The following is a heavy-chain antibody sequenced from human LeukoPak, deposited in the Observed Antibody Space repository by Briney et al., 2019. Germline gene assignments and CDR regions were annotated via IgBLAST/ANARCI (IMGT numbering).Heavy chain of an antibody. J-gene: IGHJ4*02. CDR2: ISSGSSYS. CDR3: ARDQDNSGVPAPDY. Sequence: GGSLRLSCAASGFDFSDYYMSWIRQAPGKGPEWVSYISSGSSYSIYADPVKGRFTISRDNAENSLYLQMNNLRVADTAVYYCARDQDNSGVPAPDYWGQGTLVTVSS. CDR1: GFDFSDYY. D-gene: IGHD3-22*01. V-gene: IGHV3-11*05.